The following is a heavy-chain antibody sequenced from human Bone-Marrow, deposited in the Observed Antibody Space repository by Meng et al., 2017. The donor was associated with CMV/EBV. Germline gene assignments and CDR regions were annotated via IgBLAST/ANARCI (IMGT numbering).Heavy chain of an antibody. CDR1: GFTFSSYG. V-gene: IGHV3-30*02. J-gene: IGHJ4*02. Sequence: GESLKISCAASGFTFSSYGMHWVRQAPGKGLEWVAFIRYDGSNKYYADSVKGRFTISRDNSKNTLYLQMNSLSTEDKAVYYCAKDRVPYDSSTYYFHWGQGTLVTVSS. CDR2: IRYDGSNK. CDR3: AKDRVPYDSSTYYFH. D-gene: IGHD3-22*01.